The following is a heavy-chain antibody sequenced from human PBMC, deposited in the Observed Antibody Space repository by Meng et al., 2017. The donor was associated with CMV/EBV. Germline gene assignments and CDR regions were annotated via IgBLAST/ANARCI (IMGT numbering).Heavy chain of an antibody. CDR1: GCIFSSYA. CDR3: ARDLRVVPIVYYYYGMDV. D-gene: IGHD2-2*01. J-gene: IGHJ6*02. V-gene: IGHV3-30-3*01. Sequence: GESLKISCAASGCIFSSYAMHWVRQAPGKGLEWVAVISYDGSNKYYADSVKGRFTISRDNSKNTLYLQMNSLRAEDTAVYYCARDLRVVPIVYYYYGMDVWGQGTTVTVSS. CDR2: ISYDGSNK.